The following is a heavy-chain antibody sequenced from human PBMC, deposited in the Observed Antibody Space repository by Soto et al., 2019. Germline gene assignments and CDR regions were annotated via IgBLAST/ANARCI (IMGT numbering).Heavy chain of an antibody. CDR3: ARAPLIGVNPF. J-gene: IGHJ4*02. CDR2: IYSGGAT. CDR1: GFTVSSNY. Sequence: EVQLGESGGGLVQPGGSLRRSCAASGFTVSSNYMTWVRQAPGKWLEWVAVIYSGGATYYADSVKGRFTISRDTSKNTLYLQMNTLRAWDTAVYYFARAPLIGVNPFWGEGTVVTVSS. D-gene: IGHD2-8*01. V-gene: IGHV3-66*01.